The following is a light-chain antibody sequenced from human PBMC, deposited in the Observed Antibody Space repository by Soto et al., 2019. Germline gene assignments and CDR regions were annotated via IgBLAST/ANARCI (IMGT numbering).Light chain of an antibody. CDR1: ESLGSY. CDR3: QQYNRWPRT. Sequence: IVMTQSPVTLSVSPGERVTLSCWASESLGSYLAWYQQKPGQAPRLLIYSVSTRATGIPARFSASGSGTEFTLTISSLQSEDSAIYYCQQYNRWPRTFGQGTKVEIK. J-gene: IGKJ1*01. CDR2: SVS. V-gene: IGKV3-15*01.